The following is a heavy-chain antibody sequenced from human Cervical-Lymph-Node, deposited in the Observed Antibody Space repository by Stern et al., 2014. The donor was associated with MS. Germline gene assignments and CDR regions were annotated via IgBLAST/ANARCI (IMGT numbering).Heavy chain of an antibody. CDR3: ARVLSLATSDS. Sequence: QVQLVQSGAEIRKPGASVKISCEASGYTFTTYYMHWVRQAPGQGFEWVALFNPSGGKTTYAQRFQGRVTVTGDTSTSTVYMELTGLRSEDTAVYYCARVLSLATSDSWGQGTLVIVSS. D-gene: IGHD1-1*01. CDR2: FNPSGGKT. J-gene: IGHJ4*02. V-gene: IGHV1-46*01. CDR1: GYTFTTYY.